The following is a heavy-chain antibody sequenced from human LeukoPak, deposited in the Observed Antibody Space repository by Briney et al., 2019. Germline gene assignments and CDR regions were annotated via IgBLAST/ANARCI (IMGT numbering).Heavy chain of an antibody. CDR2: INSNSGGT. Sequence: ASVKVSFKASGYTFIDYYIHWVRQAPGQGLAWMGWINSNSGGTNYAQNFQGRVTMTRDTSINTVYMELSRLRYDDTAVYYCARDGCSGGDCFANYDYWGQGTLVTVSS. CDR1: GYTFIDYY. J-gene: IGHJ4*02. D-gene: IGHD2-21*02. V-gene: IGHV1-2*02. CDR3: ARDGCSGGDCFANYDY.